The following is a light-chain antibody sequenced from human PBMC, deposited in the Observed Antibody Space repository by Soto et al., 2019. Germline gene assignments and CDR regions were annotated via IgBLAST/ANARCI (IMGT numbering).Light chain of an antibody. Sequence: QSALTQPASVSGSLGQSITISCTGTSSDVGGYNYVSWYQQHPGKDTKVVIFEVTKRPSGVSSRFSGSKSGNTASLTVAGLQAEDEGDYYCSSYTSSRTVLFGGGTKLTVL. J-gene: IGLJ2*01. CDR2: EVT. V-gene: IGLV2-14*01. CDR3: SSYTSSRTVL. CDR1: SSDVGGYNY.